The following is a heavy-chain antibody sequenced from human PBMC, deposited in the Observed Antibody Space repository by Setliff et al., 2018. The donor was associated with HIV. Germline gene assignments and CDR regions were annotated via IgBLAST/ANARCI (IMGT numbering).Heavy chain of an antibody. CDR2: INTVNGNT. Sequence: ASVKVSCKASGYTFTRNAMHWVRQAPGQRLEWMGWINTVNGNTKYSQKFQGRVTITRDTSASTVYMELSSLRSGDTAVYYCARDLNSGDYPHWFDPWGQGTLVTVPS. J-gene: IGHJ5*02. V-gene: IGHV1-3*04. CDR1: GYTFTRNA. CDR3: ARDLNSGDYPHWFDP. D-gene: IGHD4-17*01.